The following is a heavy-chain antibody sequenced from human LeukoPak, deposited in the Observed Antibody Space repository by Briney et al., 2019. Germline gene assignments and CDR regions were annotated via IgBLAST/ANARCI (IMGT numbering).Heavy chain of an antibody. CDR1: GGSFSGYY. J-gene: IGHJ5*02. CDR2: ISHSGST. V-gene: IGHV4-34*01. CDR3: AREDWFREKWFDP. D-gene: IGHD3/OR15-3a*01. Sequence: PSETLSSTCAVYGGSFSGYYWSWIRQPPGKGLEWIGEISHSGSTNYNPSLKSRVTISVDTSKNQFSLKLSSVTAADTAVYYCAREDWFREKWFDPWGQGTLVTVSS.